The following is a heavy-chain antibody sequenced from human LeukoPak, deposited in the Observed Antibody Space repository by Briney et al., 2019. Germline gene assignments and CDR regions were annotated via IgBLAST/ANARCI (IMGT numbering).Heavy chain of an antibody. J-gene: IGHJ3*02. CDR2: IYNSGST. CDR3: ARDLLGAFDI. Sequence: PSETLSLTCTVSGGSISTYYWSWIRQPPGKVLECIGYIYNSGSTNYNPSLKSRLTISVDTSKNQFSLKLSSVTAADTAVYYCARDLLGAFDIWGQGTMVTVSS. D-gene: IGHD2-15*01. CDR1: GGSISTYY. V-gene: IGHV4-59*01.